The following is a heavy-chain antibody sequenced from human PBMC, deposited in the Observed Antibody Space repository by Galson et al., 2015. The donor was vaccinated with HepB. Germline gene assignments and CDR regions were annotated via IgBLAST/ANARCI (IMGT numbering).Heavy chain of an antibody. CDR3: ARELSWSGRDY. Sequence: SLRLSCAASGFTFSSYAMSWVRQAPGKGLEWVANINEDGSRMSYVDSVKGRFTISRDNAKNSVYLQMNGLRGEDTAVYYCARELSWSGRDYWGQGTLVIVSS. V-gene: IGHV3-7*03. J-gene: IGHJ4*02. CDR2: INEDGSRM. CDR1: GFTFSSYA. D-gene: IGHD3-3*01.